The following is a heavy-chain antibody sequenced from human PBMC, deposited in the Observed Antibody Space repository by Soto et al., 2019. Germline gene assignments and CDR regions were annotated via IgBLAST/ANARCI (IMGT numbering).Heavy chain of an antibody. D-gene: IGHD2-8*01. CDR3: AKNLIALMEYANAFDY. CDR2: ISGSGGST. V-gene: IGHV3-23*01. Sequence: GGSLRLSCAASGFTFSSYAMSWVRQAPGKGLEWVSAISGSGGSTYYADSVKGRFTISRDNSKNTLYLQMNSLRAEDTAVYYCAKNLIALMEYANAFDYWGQGTLVTVSS. J-gene: IGHJ4*02. CDR1: GFTFSSYA.